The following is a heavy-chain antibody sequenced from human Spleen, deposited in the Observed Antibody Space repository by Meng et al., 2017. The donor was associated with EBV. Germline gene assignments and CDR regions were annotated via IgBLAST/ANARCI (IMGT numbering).Heavy chain of an antibody. CDR2: SNHSGST. D-gene: IGHD6-6*01. J-gene: IGHJ5*02. CDR3: AKGRIVTRSPWFDP. CDR1: GGPFDGYS. Sequence: QGECQQWGAGLLKPSETLSLTCDVYGGPFDGYSWTWIRQPPGKGLEWIGESNHSGSTNYNPSLKSRVTISVDTSKNQFSLRLSSVTAADTAVYYCAKGRIVTRSPWFDPWGRGTLVTVSS. V-gene: IGHV4-34*01.